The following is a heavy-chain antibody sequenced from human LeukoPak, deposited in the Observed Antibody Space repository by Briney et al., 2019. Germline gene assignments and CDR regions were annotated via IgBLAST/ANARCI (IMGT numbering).Heavy chain of an antibody. CDR1: GYTLTELS. J-gene: IGHJ3*02. Sequence: GASVKVSCKVSGYTLTELSMHWVRQAPGKGLEWMGGFDPEDGETIYAQKFQGRVTMTEDTSTDTAYMELSSLRSEDTAVYYCATHLYDSSGYDAFDIWGRGTMVTVSS. CDR2: FDPEDGET. V-gene: IGHV1-24*01. D-gene: IGHD3-22*01. CDR3: ATHLYDSSGYDAFDI.